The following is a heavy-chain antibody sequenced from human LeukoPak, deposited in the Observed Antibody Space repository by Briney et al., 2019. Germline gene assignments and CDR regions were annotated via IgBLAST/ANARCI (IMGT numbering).Heavy chain of an antibody. V-gene: IGHV1-18*01. CDR1: GYTFTSYG. Sequence: ASVKVPCKASGYTFTSYGISWVRQAPGQGLEWMGWISAYNGNTNYAQKLQGRVTMTTDTSTSTAYMELRSLRSDDTAVYYCARGGYYDFWSGYYFFDPWGQGTLVTVSS. CDR2: ISAYNGNT. J-gene: IGHJ5*02. D-gene: IGHD3-3*01. CDR3: ARGGYYDFWSGYYFFDP.